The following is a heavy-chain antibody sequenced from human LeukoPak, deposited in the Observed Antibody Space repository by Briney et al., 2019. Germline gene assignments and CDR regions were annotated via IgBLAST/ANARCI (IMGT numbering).Heavy chain of an antibody. D-gene: IGHD6-19*01. Sequence: SGGSLRLSCAASGLTFSSYAMSWVRQAPGKGLEWVSAISGSGGSTYYADSVKGRFTISRDNSENTLYLQMNSLRAEDTAVYYCAKDGGSGWYEGGYWGQGTLVTVSS. CDR3: AKDGGSGWYEGGY. CDR1: GLTFSSYA. CDR2: ISGSGGST. V-gene: IGHV3-23*01. J-gene: IGHJ4*02.